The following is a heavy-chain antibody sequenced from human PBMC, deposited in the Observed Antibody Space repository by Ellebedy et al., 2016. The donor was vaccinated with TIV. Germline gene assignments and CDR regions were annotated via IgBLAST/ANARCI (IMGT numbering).Heavy chain of an antibody. CDR1: GFTFSSYA. J-gene: IGHJ4*02. Sequence: GGSLRLSXAASGFTFSSYAMSWVRQAPGKGLEWVSAISGSGGSTYYADSVKGRFTISRDNSKNTLYLQMNSLRAEDTAVYYCAKEVSRGYCSSTSCRYYFDYWGQGTLVTVSS. CDR3: AKEVSRGYCSSTSCRYYFDY. D-gene: IGHD2-2*01. V-gene: IGHV3-23*01. CDR2: ISGSGGST.